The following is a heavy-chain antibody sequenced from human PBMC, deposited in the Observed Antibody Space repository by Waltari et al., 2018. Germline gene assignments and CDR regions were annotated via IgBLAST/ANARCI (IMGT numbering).Heavy chain of an antibody. CDR3: AKVSPWSKRIFGVVSAFDY. Sequence: EVQLLESGGGLVQPGGSLRLSCAASGFTFSSYAMSWVRQAPGKGLEWVSAISGSGGSTYYADSVKGRFTSSRDNSKNTLYLQMNSLRAEDTAVYYCAKVSPWSKRIFGVVSAFDYWGQGTLVTVSS. D-gene: IGHD3-3*01. J-gene: IGHJ4*02. CDR1: GFTFSSYA. CDR2: ISGSGGST. V-gene: IGHV3-23*01.